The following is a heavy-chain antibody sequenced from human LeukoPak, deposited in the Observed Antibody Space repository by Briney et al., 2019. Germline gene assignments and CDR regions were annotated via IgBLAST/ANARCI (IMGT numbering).Heavy chain of an antibody. Sequence: GGSLRLSCAASGFTFSSYWMSWVRQAPGKGLEWVANINQDGSERYYVDSVMGRFTISRDNAKNSLYLQMSGLRAEDTAFYYCARPRGGSYSAFDIWGQGTMVTVSS. V-gene: IGHV3-7*01. D-gene: IGHD1-26*01. CDR1: GFTFSSYW. CDR2: INQDGSER. J-gene: IGHJ3*02. CDR3: ARPRGGSYSAFDI.